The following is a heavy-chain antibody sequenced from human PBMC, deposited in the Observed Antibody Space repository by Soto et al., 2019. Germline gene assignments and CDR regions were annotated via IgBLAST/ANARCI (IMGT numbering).Heavy chain of an antibody. J-gene: IGHJ6*03. CDR3: ARGLILWFGELSRRGGYYYYMDV. D-gene: IGHD3-10*01. CDR1: GGSFSGYQ. CDR2: INDSGNI. V-gene: IGHV4-34*01. Sequence: QVQLQQWGAGLLKPSETLSLTCAVYGGSFSGYQWTWIRQTPGKGLEWIGEINDSGNINYNPSLKSRITLLGDTGKEPISLKLSSVTAAGQAVYYWARGLILWFGELSRRGGYYYYMDVWGKGTTVTVSS.